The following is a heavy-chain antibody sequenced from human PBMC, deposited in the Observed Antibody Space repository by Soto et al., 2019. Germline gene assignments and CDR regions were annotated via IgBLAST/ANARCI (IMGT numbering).Heavy chain of an antibody. D-gene: IGHD5-18*01. J-gene: IGHJ6*02. CDR1: GGSISSSF. CDR2: ISYSGST. V-gene: IGHV4-59*01. CDR3: ARGHRAMEYYYYYNIDV. Sequence: PSETLSLTCSVSGGSISSSFWSWIRQPPGKELEWIGYISYSGSTTYNPSLKSRITLSVDTSKNQFSLRVASVTAADTAVYYCARGHRAMEYYYYYNIDVWGQGTAVTVSS.